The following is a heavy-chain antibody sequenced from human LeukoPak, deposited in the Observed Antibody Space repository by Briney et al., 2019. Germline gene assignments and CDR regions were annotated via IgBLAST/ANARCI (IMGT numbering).Heavy chain of an antibody. CDR3: ARDRSIPFDY. V-gene: IGHV3-21*01. CDR2: ISSSGSYI. CDR1: GFTFSSYS. J-gene: IGHJ4*02. Sequence: GGSLRLSCAASGFTFSSYSMNWVRRAPGKGLEWVSSISSSGSYIYYADSVKGRFTISRDNAKNSLYLQMNSLRAEDTAVYYCARDRSIPFDYWGQGTLVTVSS. D-gene: IGHD2-2*02.